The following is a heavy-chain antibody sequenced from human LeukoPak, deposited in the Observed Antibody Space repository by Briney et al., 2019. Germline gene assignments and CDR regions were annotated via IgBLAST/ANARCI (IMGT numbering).Heavy chain of an antibody. D-gene: IGHD2-15*01. Sequence: GAALKISCKGSECGFTSHWIGGGRQVPGKGREGMGVIYPGDCDTRYSPSFEGQVTISADKSISTAYLQWNSLKASDTAMYYCARNIQRYCSGGSCYSNWYFDLWGRGTLVTVSS. CDR1: ECGFTSHW. CDR2: IYPGDCDT. J-gene: IGHJ2*01. CDR3: ARNIQRYCSGGSCYSNWYFDL. V-gene: IGHV5-51*01.